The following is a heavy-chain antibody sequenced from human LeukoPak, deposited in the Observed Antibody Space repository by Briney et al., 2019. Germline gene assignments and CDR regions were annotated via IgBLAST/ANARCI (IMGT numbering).Heavy chain of an antibody. CDR2: FFYRGST. D-gene: IGHD3-10*01. CDR1: GGSISDYY. Sequence: SETLSLTCTVSGGSISDYYWSWIRQPPGKGLEWIGNFFYRGSTNYNPSLKSRVTISVDTSKNQFSLNLNSVSAADTAVYYCAGAPNQDFFDYWGRGTLVTVSS. CDR3: AGAPNQDFFDY. V-gene: IGHV4-59*01. J-gene: IGHJ4*02.